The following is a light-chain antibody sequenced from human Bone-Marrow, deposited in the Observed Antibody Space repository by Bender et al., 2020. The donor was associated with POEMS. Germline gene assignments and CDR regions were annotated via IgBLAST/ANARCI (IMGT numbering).Light chain of an antibody. J-gene: IGLJ3*02. V-gene: IGLV1-44*01. CDR3: AVCDDSLNGWV. Sequence: QSVLTQPPSASGTPGQRVTISCSGGSSNIGAHAVNWYQHLPGTAPKLLIYSSHRRPSEVPDRFSGSRSGTSASLAISGLQSEDEADYYCAVCDDSLNGWVFGRGTRLTVL. CDR1: SSNIGAHA. CDR2: SSH.